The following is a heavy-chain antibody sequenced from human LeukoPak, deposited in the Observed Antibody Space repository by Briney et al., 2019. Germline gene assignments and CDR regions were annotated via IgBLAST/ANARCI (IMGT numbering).Heavy chain of an antibody. D-gene: IGHD2-15*01. CDR3: AKVMPPGRIRFYSYYMDV. CDR1: GFTFSSYG. CDR2: IRSDGSIK. V-gene: IGHV3-30*02. Sequence: AGGSLRLSCAASGFTFSSYGMHWVRQAPGKGLEWVAFIRSDGSIKYYTESLKGRFTISRDNSKNTLYLQMNGLRVEDTAVYYCAKVMPPGRIRFYSYYMDVWGKGTTVSVS. J-gene: IGHJ6*03.